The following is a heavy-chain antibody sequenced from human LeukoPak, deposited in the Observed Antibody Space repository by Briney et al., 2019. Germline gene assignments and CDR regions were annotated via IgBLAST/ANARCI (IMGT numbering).Heavy chain of an antibody. J-gene: IGHJ4*02. CDR3: ARETLGGGGYFGVVILDY. V-gene: IGHV1-2*02. CDR1: GYTFTGYY. CDR2: INPNSGGT. D-gene: IGHD3-3*01. Sequence: ASVKVSCKASGYTFTGYYMHWVRQAPGQGLEWMGWINPNSGGTNYAQKFQGRVTMTRDTSISTAYMELSRLRSDDTAVYYCARETLGGGGYFGVVILDYWGQGTLVTVSS.